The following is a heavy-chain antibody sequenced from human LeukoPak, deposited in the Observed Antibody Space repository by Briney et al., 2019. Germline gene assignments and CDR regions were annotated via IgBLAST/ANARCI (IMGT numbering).Heavy chain of an antibody. CDR3: ARLRYDSSCDYYFDY. Sequence: SGPTLADPPQTLTLTRTLSGLLLRTRGTRGSGIRQPSGKVLEWLALLDRDNDKYYNTSLQTRLTMSKDPSKNQVVLTMTTMDPVDTATYYCARLRYDSSCDYYFDYWGQGTLVSVS. J-gene: IGHJ4*02. D-gene: IGHD3-22*01. CDR1: GLLLRTRGTR. CDR2: LDRDNDK. V-gene: IGHV2-70*13.